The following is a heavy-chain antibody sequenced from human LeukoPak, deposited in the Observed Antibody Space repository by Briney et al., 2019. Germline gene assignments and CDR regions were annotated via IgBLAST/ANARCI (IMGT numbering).Heavy chain of an antibody. Sequence: VKISCKASGGTFSSYAISWVRQAPGQGLEWMGGIIPIFGTANYAQKFQGRVTITADESTSTAYMELSSLRSEDTAVYYCAREDPTSGLFYYFDYWGEGTLVTVSS. CDR3: AREDPTSGLFYYFDY. D-gene: IGHD5-12*01. V-gene: IGHV1-69*13. CDR2: IIPIFGTA. J-gene: IGHJ4*02. CDR1: GGTFSSYA.